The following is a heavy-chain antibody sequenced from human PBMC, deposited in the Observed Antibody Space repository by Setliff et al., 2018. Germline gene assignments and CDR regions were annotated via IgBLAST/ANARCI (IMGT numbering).Heavy chain of an antibody. D-gene: IGHD7-27*01. Sequence: SETLSLTCTVSGGSVSSGGYLWSWIRQPPGKGLEWIGYNYDTGNTNINLSLKSRLTISVDRTKNQFSLKLSSVTAADTAVYYCARDFWGSLDYWGQGTLVTVSS. J-gene: IGHJ4*02. CDR2: NYDTGNT. V-gene: IGHV4-61*08. CDR1: GGSVSSGGYL. CDR3: ARDFWGSLDY.